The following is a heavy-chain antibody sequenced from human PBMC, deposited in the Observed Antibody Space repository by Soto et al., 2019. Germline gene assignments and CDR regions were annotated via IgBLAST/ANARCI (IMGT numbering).Heavy chain of an antibody. J-gene: IGHJ5*02. CDR2: VYYSGST. CDR3: ARASTPIGNWSER. V-gene: IGHV4-31*03. CDR1: GGYISGADFY. Sequence: SETRSLTCSVSGGYISGADFYWIWILHNPGRGLEWIGYVYYSGSTYYNPSLRSRATVSVDTSKNHFSLRLTSVTSADAAVYYCARASTPIGNWSERRGKGTRVTVSS. D-gene: IGHD2-15*01.